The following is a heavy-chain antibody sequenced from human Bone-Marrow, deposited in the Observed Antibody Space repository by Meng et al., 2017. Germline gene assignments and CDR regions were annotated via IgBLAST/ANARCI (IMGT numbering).Heavy chain of an antibody. Sequence: SVKVSCKASGYTFTGYYMHWVRQAPGQGLEWMGGINAVFGTINYAQKFQGRVTITTDESTSTAYMELTRLTSEDTAVYYCARKAGNCISTSCYSLDYWGQGTLVTVSS. CDR1: GYTFTGYY. CDR2: INAVFGTI. J-gene: IGHJ4*02. D-gene: IGHD2-2*01. CDR3: ARKAGNCISTSCYSLDY. V-gene: IGHV1-69*05.